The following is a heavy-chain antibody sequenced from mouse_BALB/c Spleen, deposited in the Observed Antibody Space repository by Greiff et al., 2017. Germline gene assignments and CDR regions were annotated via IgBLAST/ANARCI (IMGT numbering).Heavy chain of an antibody. CDR1: GFSLTSYG. D-gene: IGHD2-4*01. Sequence: VMLVESGPGLVAPSQSLSITCTVSGFSLTSYGVHWVRQPPGKGLEWLGVIWAGGSTNYNSALMSRLSISKDNSKSQVFLKMNSLQTDDTAMYYCARDRGMITTDYWGQGTSVTVSS. V-gene: IGHV2-9*02. J-gene: IGHJ4*01. CDR2: IWAGGST. CDR3: ARDRGMITTDY.